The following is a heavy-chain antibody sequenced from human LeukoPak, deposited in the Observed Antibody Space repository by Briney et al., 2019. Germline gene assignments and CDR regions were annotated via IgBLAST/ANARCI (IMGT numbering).Heavy chain of an antibody. CDR3: AREEVGATAY. J-gene: IGHJ4*02. CDR2: ISSSSSYI. Sequence: GGSLRLSCAASAFTFSSYSMNWVRQAPGKGLEWVSSISSSSSYIYYADSVKGRFTISRDNAKNSLYLQMNSLRAEDTAVYYCAREEVGATAYWGQGTLVTVSS. D-gene: IGHD1-26*01. CDR1: AFTFSSYS. V-gene: IGHV3-21*01.